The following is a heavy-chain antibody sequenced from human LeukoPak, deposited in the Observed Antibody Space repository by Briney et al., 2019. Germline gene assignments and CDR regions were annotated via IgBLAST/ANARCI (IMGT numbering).Heavy chain of an antibody. D-gene: IGHD2-21*01. CDR1: VGSININSYY. J-gene: IGHJ4*02. V-gene: IGHV4-39*01. CDR2: IYYCGRT. Sequence: SETLSLTCAVSVGSININSYYWAWVRQPPGEGLEWIGSIYYCGRTFYNPSLKSRVTISVDTSKNQFSLRLSYVTAADTAVYYCAPQQGRNLVNYFDYWGQGTLVTVSS. CDR3: APQQGRNLVNYFDY.